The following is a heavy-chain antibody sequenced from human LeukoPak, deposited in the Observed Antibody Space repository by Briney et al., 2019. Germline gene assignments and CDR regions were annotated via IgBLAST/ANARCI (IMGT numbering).Heavy chain of an antibody. D-gene: IGHD2-2*01. CDR3: AKDPGYCSSTSCYPLGYFDY. CDR2: IRYDGSNK. V-gene: IGHV3-30*02. Sequence: PGGSLRLSCAASGFTFSSYGMHWVRQAPGKGLEWVAFIRYDGSNKYYADSVKGRFTISRDNSKNTLYLQMNSLRAEDTAVYYCAKDPGYCSSTSCYPLGYFDYWGQGTLVTVSS. J-gene: IGHJ4*02. CDR1: GFTFSSYG.